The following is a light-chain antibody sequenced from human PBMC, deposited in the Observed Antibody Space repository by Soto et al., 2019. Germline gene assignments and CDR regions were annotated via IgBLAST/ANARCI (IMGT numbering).Light chain of an antibody. J-gene: IGKJ1*01. V-gene: IGKV1-39*01. Sequence: DIQMTQSPSSLSASVGDRVTITCRASQSISSYLNWYQQKPGKAPKLLIYAASSLQSGVPSRFSGSGSGTDFTLTISSLQPEDFPTYYYQQSYSTPFTFGQGTKVEIK. CDR3: QQSYSTPFT. CDR2: AAS. CDR1: QSISSY.